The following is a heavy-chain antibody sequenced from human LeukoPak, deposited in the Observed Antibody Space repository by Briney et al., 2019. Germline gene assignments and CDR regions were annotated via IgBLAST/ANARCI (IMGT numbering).Heavy chain of an antibody. CDR3: AKDITQYSSGWYGLDY. J-gene: IGHJ4*02. CDR1: GFTFSSYV. CDR2: ISGSGGRT. D-gene: IGHD6-19*01. V-gene: IGHV3-23*01. Sequence: GGSLRLSCAASGFTFSSYVMSWVRQAPGKGLEWVSTISGSGGRTYYADSVKGRFIISRDNSKNTLYLQMNSLRAEDTALYYCAKDITQYSSGWYGLDYWGQGTLVTVSS.